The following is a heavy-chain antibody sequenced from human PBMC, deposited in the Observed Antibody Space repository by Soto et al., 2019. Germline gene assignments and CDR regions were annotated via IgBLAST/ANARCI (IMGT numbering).Heavy chain of an antibody. Sequence: GGSLRLSCAASGFTFSNSWMAWVRQAPGKGLEWVANIKEDGSEKDYVDSLKGRFTISRVNSTNTMYLQMSNLRAEDTAVYFCARIGPSCGGDCYPDFDFWGLGTPVTVSS. V-gene: IGHV3-7*03. CDR1: GFTFSNSW. J-gene: IGHJ4*02. CDR3: ARIGPSCGGDCYPDFDF. CDR2: IKEDGSEK. D-gene: IGHD2-21*02.